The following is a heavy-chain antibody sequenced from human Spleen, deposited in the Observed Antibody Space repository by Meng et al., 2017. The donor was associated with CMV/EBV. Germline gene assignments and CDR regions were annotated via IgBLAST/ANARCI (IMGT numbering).Heavy chain of an antibody. CDR2: IYSGGDT. V-gene: IGHV3-53*01. Sequence: GESLKISCAASGFAVSNNYMSWVRQGPGKGLEWVSIIYSGGDTYYADSVKGRFTISRDKFKNTLYLQMNSLRPEDTAVYYCARDYSSTSYYSYYGMDVWGQGTTVTVSS. CDR1: GFAVSNNY. D-gene: IGHD6-13*01. CDR3: ARDYSSTSYYSYYGMDV. J-gene: IGHJ6*02.